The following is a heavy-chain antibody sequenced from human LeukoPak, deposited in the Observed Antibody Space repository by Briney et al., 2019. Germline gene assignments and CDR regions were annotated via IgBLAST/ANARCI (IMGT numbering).Heavy chain of an antibody. Sequence: GASVKVSCKASGYTFTSYGISWVRQAPGQGLEWMGWISAYNSNTNYAQKLQGRVTMTTDTSTSTAYMELRSLRSDDTAVYYCARDRNNKVIVGAPSYWGQGTLVTVSS. V-gene: IGHV1-18*01. CDR1: GYTFTSYG. D-gene: IGHD1-26*01. J-gene: IGHJ4*02. CDR3: ARDRNNKVIVGAPSY. CDR2: ISAYNSNT.